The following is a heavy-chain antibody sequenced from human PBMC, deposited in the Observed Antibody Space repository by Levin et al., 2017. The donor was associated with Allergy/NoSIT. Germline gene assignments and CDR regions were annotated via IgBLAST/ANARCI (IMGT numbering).Heavy chain of an antibody. CDR1: GGSIRSSSSY. D-gene: IGHD4-17*01. J-gene: IGHJ6*02. V-gene: IGHV4-39*07. Sequence: SETLSLTCTVSGGSIRSSSSYWGWIRQPPGKGLGWIGNIYYSGSTHYNPSLKSRVPISVDTSKNQFSLKLRSVTAADTGVDCCARSHLRCGGNGVDVWGQGSTVAVSS. CDR2: IYYSGST. CDR3: ARSHLRCGGNGVDV.